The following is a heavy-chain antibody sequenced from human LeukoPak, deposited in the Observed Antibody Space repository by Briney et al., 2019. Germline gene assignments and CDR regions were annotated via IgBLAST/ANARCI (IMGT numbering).Heavy chain of an antibody. Sequence: QPGGSLRLSCAASGFTFDDYGMSWVRQAPGKGLEWVSGINWNGGSTGYADSVKGRFIISRDNARNSLYLQMNSLRAEDTAVYYCARTSCSGGSCNLDFWGQGALVTVSS. CDR3: ARTSCSGGSCNLDF. J-gene: IGHJ4*02. CDR2: INWNGGST. CDR1: GFTFDDYG. D-gene: IGHD2-15*01. V-gene: IGHV3-20*04.